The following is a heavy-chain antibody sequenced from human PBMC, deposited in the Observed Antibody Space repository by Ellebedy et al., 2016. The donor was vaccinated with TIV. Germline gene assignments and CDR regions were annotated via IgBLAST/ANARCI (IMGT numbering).Heavy chain of an antibody. Sequence: MPSETLSLTCSVSGDSINIYYWNWLRQPPGRRLEWIANIHHSGTTNYNPSLQSRVTISVDTSTNQFSLKLSSVTAADTAVYYCAREGMDGYNFFNYWGQGTLVTVSS. V-gene: IGHV4-59*01. J-gene: IGHJ4*02. CDR1: GDSINIYY. CDR3: AREGMDGYNFFNY. CDR2: IHHSGTT. D-gene: IGHD5-24*01.